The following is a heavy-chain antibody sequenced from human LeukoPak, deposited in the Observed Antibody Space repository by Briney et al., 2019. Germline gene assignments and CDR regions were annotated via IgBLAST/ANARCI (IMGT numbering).Heavy chain of an antibody. V-gene: IGHV1-3*01. CDR1: GYSFTNYA. CDR2: IDAANGNT. CDR3: ARSRLGDYIDY. J-gene: IGHJ4*02. Sequence: ASVKVSCKASGYSFTNYAIHWVRQAPGQSFEWMGWIDAANGNTRYSQNFQGRATLTRDTSASTVYMELSSLNSEDTAVYSCARSRLGDYIDYWGQGTLVTVSS.